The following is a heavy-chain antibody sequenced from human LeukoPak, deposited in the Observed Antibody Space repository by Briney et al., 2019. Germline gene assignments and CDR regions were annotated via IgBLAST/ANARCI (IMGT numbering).Heavy chain of an antibody. CDR2: ISSSSSYI. J-gene: IGHJ6*03. V-gene: IGHV3-21*01. D-gene: IGHD6-19*01. Sequence: GGSLRLSCAASGFTFSSYSMNWVRQAPGKGLEWVSSISSSSSYIYYADSVKGRFTISRDNAKNSLYLQMNSLRAEGTAVYYCAKDSGWYYMDVWGKGTTVTASS. CDR3: AKDSGWYYMDV. CDR1: GFTFSSYS.